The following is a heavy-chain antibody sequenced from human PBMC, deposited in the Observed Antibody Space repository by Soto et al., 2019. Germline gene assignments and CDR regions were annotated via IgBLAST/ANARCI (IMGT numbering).Heavy chain of an antibody. Sequence: ASVKVSCKASGYTFTSYGISWVRQAPGQGLEWMGWISAYNGNTNYAQKLQGRVTMTTDTSTSTAYMELRSLRSDDTAVYYCARNHRGIAARLSYYYGMDVWGQGTTVTVSS. CDR3: ARNHRGIAARLSYYYGMDV. V-gene: IGHV1-18*01. D-gene: IGHD6-6*01. CDR1: GYTFTSYG. CDR2: ISAYNGNT. J-gene: IGHJ6*02.